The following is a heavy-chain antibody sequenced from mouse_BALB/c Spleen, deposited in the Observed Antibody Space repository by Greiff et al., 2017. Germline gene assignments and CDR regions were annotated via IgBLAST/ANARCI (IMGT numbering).Heavy chain of an antibody. Sequence: VMLVESGGGLVQPGGSLKLSCAASGFTFSSYTMSWVRQTPEKRLEWVAYISNGGGSTYYPDTVKGRFTISRDNAKNTLYLQMSSLKSEDTAMYYCARYYGSNYAMDYWGQGTSVTVSS. CDR3: ARYYGSNYAMDY. V-gene: IGHV5-12-2*01. D-gene: IGHD1-1*01. J-gene: IGHJ4*01. CDR1: GFTFSSYT. CDR2: ISNGGGST.